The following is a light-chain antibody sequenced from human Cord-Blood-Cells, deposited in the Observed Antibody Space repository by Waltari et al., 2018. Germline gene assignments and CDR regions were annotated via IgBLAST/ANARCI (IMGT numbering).Light chain of an antibody. CDR1: QSVSSY. J-gene: IGKJ1*01. Sequence: EIVLTQSPATLSLSPGERATLSCRASQSVSSYLAWYQQKPGQAPRLLIYDASNRATSIPARFSVSGSVTDFTLTSSSLEPEDFAFYYFQQRSNWPWTFGQGTKVEIK. CDR2: DAS. CDR3: QQRSNWPWT. V-gene: IGKV3-11*01.